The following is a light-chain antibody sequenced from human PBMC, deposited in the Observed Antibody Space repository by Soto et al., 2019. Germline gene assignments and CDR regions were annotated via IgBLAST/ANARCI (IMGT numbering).Light chain of an antibody. J-gene: IGKJ2*01. CDR1: QSIRSY. V-gene: IGKV3-15*01. CDR2: GAS. Sequence: VMTQSPATLSVSPGETATLSCRASQSIRSYLAWYQQKPGQAPRLLISGASMRATGVPTRFSGSGSGTEFTITIGSVQSEDFAVYYCQHYNNWPPDYTFGQGTKVDIK. CDR3: QHYNNWPPDYT.